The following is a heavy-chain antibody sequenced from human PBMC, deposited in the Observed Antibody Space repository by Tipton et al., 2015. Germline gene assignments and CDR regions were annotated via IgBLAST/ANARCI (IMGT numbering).Heavy chain of an antibody. CDR3: ARDAPGTTFDY. D-gene: IGHD1-1*01. CDR2: IWYDESNA. CDR1: GFTFSSYG. J-gene: IGHJ4*02. Sequence: SLRLSCAASGFTFSSYGMHWVRQAPGKGLEWVAFIWYDESNAHYEDSVKGRFTISRDNAKNSLYLQMNSLRVEDTAVYYCARDAPGTTFDYWGQGTLVTVSA. V-gene: IGHV3-33*01.